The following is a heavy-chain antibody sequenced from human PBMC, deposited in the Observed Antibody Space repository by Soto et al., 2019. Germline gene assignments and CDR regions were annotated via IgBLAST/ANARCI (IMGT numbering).Heavy chain of an antibody. Sequence: SXTLSLTFTVSGGSISSYYWSWIRQPPVKGLEWIGYIYYSGSTNYNPSLKSRVTISVDTSKNQFSLKLSSVTAADTAVYYCARDRLTGGSGSPWFDPWGQGTLVTVSS. CDR1: GGSISSYY. V-gene: IGHV4-59*01. D-gene: IGHD3-10*01. J-gene: IGHJ5*02. CDR3: ARDRLTGGSGSPWFDP. CDR2: IYYSGST.